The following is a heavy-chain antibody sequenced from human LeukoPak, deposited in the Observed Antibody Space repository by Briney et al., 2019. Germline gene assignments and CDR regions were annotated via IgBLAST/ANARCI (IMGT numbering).Heavy chain of an antibody. CDR2: ISRTSSTI. Sequence: SGGSLRLSCAASGFTFSNYNMNWVRQAPGKGLEWISYISRTSSTIYYADSVKGRLTISRDNAKNSLYLQMNSLRAEDTAVYYCARDRVDWAFDYWGQGTLVTVSS. D-gene: IGHD3-9*01. J-gene: IGHJ4*02. CDR1: GFTFSNYN. V-gene: IGHV3-48*04. CDR3: ARDRVDWAFDY.